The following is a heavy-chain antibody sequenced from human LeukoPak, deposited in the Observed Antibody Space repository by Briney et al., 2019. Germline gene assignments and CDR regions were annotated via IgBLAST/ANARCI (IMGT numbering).Heavy chain of an antibody. V-gene: IGHV1-69*04. J-gene: IGHJ4*02. CDR2: IIPILGIA. D-gene: IGHD5-24*01. CDR1: GGTFSSYA. CDR3: ASGRWLQFLDY. Sequence: GASVKVSCKASGGTFSSYAISWVRQAPGQGLEWMGRIIPILGIANYAQKFQGRVTITTDESTSTAYMELSSLRSEDTAVYYCASGRWLQFLDYWGQGTLVTVSS.